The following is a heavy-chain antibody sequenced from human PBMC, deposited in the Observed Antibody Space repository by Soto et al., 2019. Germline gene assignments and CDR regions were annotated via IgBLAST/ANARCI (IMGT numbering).Heavy chain of an antibody. CDR3: QKDRINAIVVDLFDY. D-gene: IGHD3-22*01. CDR2: ISGSGGST. J-gene: IGHJ4*02. V-gene: IGHV3-23*01. CDR1: GFTFRSYA. Sequence: GGSLRLSCAASGFTFRSYAMSWVRQAPGKGLEWVSAISGSGGSTYYADSVKGRFTISRDNSKNTLYLQMNSLRAEDTAVYYCQKDRINAIVVDLFDYGGQGALVTVSS.